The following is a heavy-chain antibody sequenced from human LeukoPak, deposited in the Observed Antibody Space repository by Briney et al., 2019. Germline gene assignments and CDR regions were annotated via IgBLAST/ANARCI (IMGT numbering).Heavy chain of an antibody. V-gene: IGHV3-7*01. CDR1: TFPFSTYW. CDR2: INQDGSVK. CDR3: ARDPGFSSFDY. J-gene: IGHJ4*02. D-gene: IGHD3-3*02. Sequence: PGGSLRLSCAASTFPFSTYWMTWVRQAPGKGPEFVANINQDGSVKNYGDSVKGRFTISRDNAKNSLYLQMNSLRADDTAVYYCARDPGFSSFDYWGQGTLVTVSS.